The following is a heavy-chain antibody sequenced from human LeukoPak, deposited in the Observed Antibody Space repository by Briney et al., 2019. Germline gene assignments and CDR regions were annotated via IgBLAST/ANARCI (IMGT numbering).Heavy chain of an antibody. CDR3: ARGARHDFWSGS. CDR2: IKEDGSEK. CDR1: GLTLRRYW. D-gene: IGHD3-3*01. V-gene: IGHV3-7*01. Sequence: GGSLRLSCAASGLTLRRYWMNWIRQAPGKGLEWVANIKEDGSEKDYVDSVKGRFTISRDNAKNSLYLQMNSLSGDDTAVYYCARGARHDFWSGSWGQGTLVIVSS. J-gene: IGHJ5*02.